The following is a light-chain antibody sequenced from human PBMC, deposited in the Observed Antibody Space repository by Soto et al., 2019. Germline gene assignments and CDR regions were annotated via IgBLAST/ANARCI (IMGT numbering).Light chain of an antibody. J-gene: IGKJ2*01. Sequence: EIVMTQSPPSLTVTPGEPASISCRSSQRLLHSNGNTFLDWYLQKPGQSPQLLIYLGSNRASVVPGRVSGSEAGTDFTLKISRVEAEDVGVYYCMQALQTPYTFGQGTKLEIK. CDR3: MQALQTPYT. CDR2: LGS. CDR1: QRLLHSNGNTF. V-gene: IGKV2-28*01.